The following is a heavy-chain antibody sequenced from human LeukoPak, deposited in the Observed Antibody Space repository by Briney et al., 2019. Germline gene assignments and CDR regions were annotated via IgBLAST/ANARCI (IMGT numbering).Heavy chain of an antibody. Sequence: GGSLRLSCAASGFTFSGYRMHWVRQAPGKGLVWVSRISSDGSATSYADSVKGRFTISRDNAKNTLYLQMNSLRAEDTAVYYCASGGSTRFDPWGQGTLVTVSS. D-gene: IGHD4-23*01. CDR2: ISSDGSAT. V-gene: IGHV3-74*01. CDR3: ASGGSTRFDP. J-gene: IGHJ5*02. CDR1: GFTFSGYR.